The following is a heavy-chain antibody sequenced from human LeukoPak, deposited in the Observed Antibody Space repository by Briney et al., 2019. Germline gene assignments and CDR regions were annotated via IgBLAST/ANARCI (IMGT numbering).Heavy chain of an antibody. CDR1: GYTLTELS. CDR2: FDPEDGET. D-gene: IGHD2-8*01. Sequence: ASVKVSCKVSGYTLTELSMHWVRQAPGKGLEWMGGFDPEDGETIYAQTFQGRVTMTEDTSTDTAYMELSSLRSEDTAVYYCATQYCTNGVCPPLSYWGQGTLVTVSS. CDR3: ATQYCTNGVCPPLSY. V-gene: IGHV1-24*01. J-gene: IGHJ4*02.